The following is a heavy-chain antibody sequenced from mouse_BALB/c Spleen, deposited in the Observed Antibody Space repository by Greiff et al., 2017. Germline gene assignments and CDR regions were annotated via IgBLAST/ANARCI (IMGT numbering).Heavy chain of an antibody. V-gene: IGHV1-69*02. D-gene: IGHD1-1*01. Sequence: QVQLKQPGAELVKPGAPVKLSCKASGYTFTSYWMNWVKQRPGRGLEWIGRIDPSDSETHYNQKFKDKATLTVDKSSSTAYIQLSSLTSEDSAVYYCARDYYGREDAMDYWGQGTSVTVSS. CDR1: GYTFTSYW. J-gene: IGHJ4*01. CDR2: IDPSDSET. CDR3: ARDYYGREDAMDY.